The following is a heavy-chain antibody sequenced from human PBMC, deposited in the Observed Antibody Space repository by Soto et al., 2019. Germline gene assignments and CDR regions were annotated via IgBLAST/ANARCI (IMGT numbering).Heavy chain of an antibody. J-gene: IGHJ5*02. CDR2: IYHSGST. V-gene: IGHV4-61*08. D-gene: IGHD2-2*01. CDR3: ARTEYCSSTSCYHVDP. CDR1: GGSISSGGYY. Sequence: SETLSLTCTVSGGSISSGGYYWSWIRQHPGKGLEWIGYIYHSGSTNYNPSLKSRVTISIDTSKNQFSLKLSSVTAADTAVYYCARTEYCSSTSCYHVDPGGQGTLVTVSS.